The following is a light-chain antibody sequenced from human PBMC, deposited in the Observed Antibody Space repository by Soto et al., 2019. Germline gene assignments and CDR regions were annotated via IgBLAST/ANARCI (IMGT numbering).Light chain of an antibody. J-gene: IGLJ2*01. CDR2: EAN. CDR1: SSDVGSYNL. Sequence: QSALTQPASVSGSPGQSITISCTGTSSDVGSYNLVSWYQQHPGKAPKLMIYEANKRPSGVSDRFSGSKSGNTASLTISGLPAEDEAEYYCSSYAGYSTSVVFGGGTKLTVL. CDR3: SSYAGYSTSVV. V-gene: IGLV2-23*01.